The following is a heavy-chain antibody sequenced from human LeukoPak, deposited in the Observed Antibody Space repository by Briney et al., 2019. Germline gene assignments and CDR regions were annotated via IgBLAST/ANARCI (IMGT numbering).Heavy chain of an antibody. CDR3: ARQCITPSPLDY. CDR2: IYPTDSDT. V-gene: IGHV5-51*01. CDR1: GYSFTTCW. D-gene: IGHD2-8*01. Sequence: GESLQISCKGSGYSFTTCWIAWVRQMPGIGLEWMGIIYPTDSDTRYSPSFQGQVTMSVDKTINTAYLQWSSLKASDTAMYYCARQCITPSPLDYWGQGTLVTVSS. J-gene: IGHJ4*02.